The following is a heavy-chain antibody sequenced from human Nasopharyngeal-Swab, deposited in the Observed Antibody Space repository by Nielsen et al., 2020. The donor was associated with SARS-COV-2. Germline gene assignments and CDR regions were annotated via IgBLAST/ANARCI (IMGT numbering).Heavy chain of an antibody. D-gene: IGHD6-6*01. CDR1: GGTFSSYA. CDR3: ARDYSSSPPGYHYYYYGMDV. CDR2: ISAYNGDT. Sequence: ASVKVSCKASGGTFSSYAISWVRQAPGQGLEWMEWISAYNGDTNYAQKLQGRVTMTTDTSTSTAYMELRSLRSDDTAVYYCARDYSSSPPGYHYYYYGMDVWGQGTTVTVSS. V-gene: IGHV1-18*01. J-gene: IGHJ6*02.